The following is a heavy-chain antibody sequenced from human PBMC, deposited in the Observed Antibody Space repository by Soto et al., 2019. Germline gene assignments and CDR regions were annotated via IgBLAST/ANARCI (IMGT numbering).Heavy chain of an antibody. CDR3: ARVHYDFWSGELFADY. CDR2: IDPSDSYT. Sequence: PGESLKISCKGSGYSFTSYWISWVCQMPGKGLEWMGRIDPSDSYTNYSPSFQGHVTISADKSISTAYLQWSSLKASDTAMYYCARVHYDFWSGELFADYWGQGTLVTVSS. J-gene: IGHJ4*02. V-gene: IGHV5-10-1*01. CDR1: GYSFTSYW. D-gene: IGHD3-3*01.